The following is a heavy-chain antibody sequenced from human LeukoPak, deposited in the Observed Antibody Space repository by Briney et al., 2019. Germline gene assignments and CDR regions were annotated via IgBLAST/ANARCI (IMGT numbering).Heavy chain of an antibody. J-gene: IGHJ3*02. V-gene: IGHV5-51*01. CDR1: GYRFSTYW. CDR2: IYPGDSDT. CDR3: ARQLTATTPLAI. D-gene: IGHD5-24*01. Sequence: GESLKISCEGSGYRFSTYWIGWVRQMPGKGLEWMGIIYPGDSDTRYSPSFQGQVTISADKSISTAHLQWSSLKASDTAMYYCARQLTATTPLAIWGQGTMVTVSS.